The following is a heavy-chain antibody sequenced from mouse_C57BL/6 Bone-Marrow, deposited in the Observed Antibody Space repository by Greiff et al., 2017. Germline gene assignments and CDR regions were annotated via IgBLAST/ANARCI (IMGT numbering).Heavy chain of an antibody. CDR1: GFTFSSYG. J-gene: IGHJ2*01. D-gene: IGHD1-1*01. CDR2: ISSGGSYT. V-gene: IGHV5-6*01. CDR3: ARYYYDYFDY. Sequence: EVMLVESGGDLVKPGGSLKLSCAASGFTFSSYGMSWVRQTPDKRLEWVATISSGGSYTYYPDIVKGRFTISRDNAKNTLYLQMSSLKSEDTAMYYCARYYYDYFDYWGQGTTLTVSS.